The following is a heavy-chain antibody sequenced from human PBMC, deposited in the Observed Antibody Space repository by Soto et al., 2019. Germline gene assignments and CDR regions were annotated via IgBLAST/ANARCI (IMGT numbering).Heavy chain of an antibody. CDR3: ARDGRKQLWVEGLSAMDV. CDR1: GGSISSSSYY. CDR2: IYYSGST. J-gene: IGHJ6*02. V-gene: IGHV4-39*02. D-gene: IGHD5-18*01. Sequence: SETLSLTCTVSGGSISSSSYYWGWIRQPPGKGLEWIGSIYYSGSTYYNPSLKSRVTITTDTSTSTAYMELRSLRSDDTGVYYCARDGRKQLWVEGLSAMDVWGQGTTVTVSS.